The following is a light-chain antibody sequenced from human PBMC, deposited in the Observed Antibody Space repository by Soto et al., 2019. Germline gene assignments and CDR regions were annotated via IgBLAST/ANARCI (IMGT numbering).Light chain of an antibody. CDR3: CSYAGSYVV. Sequence: QSALTQPRSVSGSPGQSVTISCTGTSSDVGGYNYVSWYQQHPGKAPKLMIYDVSKRPSGVPDRFSGSKSGNTASLTISGLQSEDEAHYYCCSYAGSYVVFGGGTKVTVL. CDR1: SSDVGGYNY. CDR2: DVS. J-gene: IGLJ2*01. V-gene: IGLV2-11*01.